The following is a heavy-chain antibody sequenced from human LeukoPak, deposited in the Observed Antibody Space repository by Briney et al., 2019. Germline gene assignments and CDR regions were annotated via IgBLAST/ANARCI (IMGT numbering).Heavy chain of an antibody. CDR1: GYTVPCYY. V-gene: IGHV1-2*02. CDR3: ARGVTARGFYYYMDI. CDR2: INPHRGGT. J-gene: IGHJ6*03. Sequence: ASVQVSCQASGYTVPCYYIQWVRPAPGQGLEWMGWINPHRGGTNYAQEFQGRVTMTRDTSISTAYMALSSLRPDDTAVYSCARGVTARGFYYYMDIWGKGTTVTISS. D-gene: IGHD2-21*02.